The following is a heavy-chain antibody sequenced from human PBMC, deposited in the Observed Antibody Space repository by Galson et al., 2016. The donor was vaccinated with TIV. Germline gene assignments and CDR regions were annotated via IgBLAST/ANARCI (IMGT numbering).Heavy chain of an antibody. V-gene: IGHV3-30*02. D-gene: IGHD2-15*01. CDR3: ASGVVAHTYYFYGMDV. CDR2: IRYDGSRR. J-gene: IGHJ6*02. Sequence: SLRLSCAASGFTFSSFGMHWVRQAPGKGLEWVALIRYDGSRRYYADSVKGRFTTSRDDSKNTLYLQMTGLRRDDSAVYYCASGVVAHTYYFYGMDVWGQGTTVTVSS. CDR1: GFTFSSFG.